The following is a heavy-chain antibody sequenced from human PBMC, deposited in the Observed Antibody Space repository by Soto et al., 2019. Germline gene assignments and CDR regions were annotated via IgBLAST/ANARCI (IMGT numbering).Heavy chain of an antibody. CDR3: AVLRPQNPTYDEFCSSYYSYWFDP. CDR1: GYTFTSYD. Sequence: ASVKVSCKASGYTFTSYDINWVRQATGQGLEWMGWMNPNSGNTGYAQKFQGRVTMTRNASISTAYMELSSLRSEDTAVYYCAVLRPQNPTYDEFCSSYYSYWFDPWGQGTLVTVSS. D-gene: IGHD3-3*01. J-gene: IGHJ5*02. V-gene: IGHV1-8*01. CDR2: MNPNSGNT.